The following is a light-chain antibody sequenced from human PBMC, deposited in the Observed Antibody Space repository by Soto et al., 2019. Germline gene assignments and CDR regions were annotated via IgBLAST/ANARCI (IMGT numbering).Light chain of an antibody. V-gene: IGKV3-11*01. CDR1: QSVSSY. CDR2: DAS. J-gene: IGKJ4*01. Sequence: EIVLTQSPATLSLSPGERATLSCRASQSVSSYLAWYQPKPGQAPMLLIYDASNRATGIPAMFSGSGSGTDFTLTISSLEPDDFAVYYCKQRRDWPSTSGGGTKVPIK. CDR3: KQRRDWPST.